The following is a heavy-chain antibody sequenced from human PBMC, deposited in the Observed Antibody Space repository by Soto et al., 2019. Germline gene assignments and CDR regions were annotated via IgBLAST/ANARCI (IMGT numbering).Heavy chain of an antibody. D-gene: IGHD2-15*01. V-gene: IGHV3-23*01. CDR1: GFTFSRFA. Sequence: EVQLLESGGDLVHPGGSLRLSCSASGFTFSRFAMSWVRLTPGKGLEWVSAITGSGDATFYADSVKGRFTISRDNSSITLYLLMNSLRAEDTALYFWASVLVGYCSGEICYAYWFEPRGQGPLVTVS. CDR3: ASVLVGYCSGEICYAYWFEP. J-gene: IGHJ5*02. CDR2: ITGSGDAT.